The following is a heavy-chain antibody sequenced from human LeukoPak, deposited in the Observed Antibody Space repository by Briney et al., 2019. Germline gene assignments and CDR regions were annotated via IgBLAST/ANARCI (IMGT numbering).Heavy chain of an antibody. CDR1: GFTFSSYA. CDR3: ARGPHSSGWYYFDY. D-gene: IGHD6-19*01. Sequence: GGSLRLSCAASGFTFSSYAMHWVRQAPGKGLEYVSAISSNGGSTYYANSVKGRFTISRDNSKNTLYLQMNSLRAEDTAVYYCARGPHSSGWYYFDYWGQGTLVTVSS. CDR2: ISSNGGST. J-gene: IGHJ4*02. V-gene: IGHV3-64*01.